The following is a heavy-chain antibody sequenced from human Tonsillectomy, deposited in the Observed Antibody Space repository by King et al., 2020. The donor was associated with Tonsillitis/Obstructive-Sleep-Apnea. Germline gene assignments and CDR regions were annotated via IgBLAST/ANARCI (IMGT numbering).Heavy chain of an antibody. CDR1: GFTFCSYS. CDR3: AREVENYGSGIQTGRSLFDP. D-gene: IGHD3-10*01. V-gene: IGHV3-48*02. CDR2: ISSSSSTI. Sequence: VQLVESGGGLVQPGGSLRLSCAASGFTFCSYSMNWVRQAPGKGLEWVSYISSSSSTIYYAVSVKGRFPISRDNAKNSLYLQMTSLRDEDTAVYYCAREVENYGSGIQTGRSLFDPWGQGTLVTVSS. J-gene: IGHJ5*02.